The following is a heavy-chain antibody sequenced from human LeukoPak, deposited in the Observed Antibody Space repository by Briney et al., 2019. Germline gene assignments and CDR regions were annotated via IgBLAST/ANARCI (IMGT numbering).Heavy chain of an antibody. CDR2: IIPIFGTA. J-gene: IGHJ6*02. CDR3: ARGPDYYGSGRSNYYYGMDV. Sequence: GASVTVSCKASGGTFSSYAISWVRQAPGQGLEWMGGIIPIFGTANYAQKFQGRVTITADESTSTAYMELSSLRSEDTAVYYCARGPDYYGSGRSNYYYGMDVWGQGTTVTVSS. CDR1: GGTFSSYA. V-gene: IGHV1-69*13. D-gene: IGHD3-10*01.